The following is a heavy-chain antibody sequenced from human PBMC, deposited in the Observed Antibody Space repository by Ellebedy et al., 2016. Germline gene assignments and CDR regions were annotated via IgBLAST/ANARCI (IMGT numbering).Heavy chain of an antibody. V-gene: IGHV3-7*01. CDR3: ARDNGAFDI. CDR1: GFTFNDYW. Sequence: GESLKISXVASGFTFNDYWMSWVRQAPGNGLEWMDSVKEDGSRVKGRFTISRDDAKNSVYLQMNSLRAGDTAVYYCARDNGAFDIWGQGTMVTVSS. CDR2: VKEDGSR. J-gene: IGHJ3*02.